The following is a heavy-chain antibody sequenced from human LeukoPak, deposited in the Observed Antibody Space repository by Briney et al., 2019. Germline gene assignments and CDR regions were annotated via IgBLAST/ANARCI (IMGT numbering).Heavy chain of an antibody. CDR2: IIPIFGTA. Sequence: ASVKVSCKASGGTFSSYAISWVRQAPGQGLEWMGGIIPIFGTANYAQKFQGRVTITADKSTSTAYMELRSLRSDDTAVYYCARVAPWELQDSDYWGQGTLVTVSS. D-gene: IGHD1-26*01. V-gene: IGHV1-69*06. CDR3: ARVAPWELQDSDY. J-gene: IGHJ4*02. CDR1: GGTFSSYA.